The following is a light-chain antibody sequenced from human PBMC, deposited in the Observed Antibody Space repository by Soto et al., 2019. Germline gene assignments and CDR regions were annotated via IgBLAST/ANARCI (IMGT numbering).Light chain of an antibody. J-gene: IGLJ2*01. CDR2: DVS. V-gene: IGLV2-14*01. Sequence: QSVLTQPASVSGSPGQSIAISCTGTSRDVGGYNYVSWYQQHEGKAPKLLIFDVSDRPSGVSNRLSGSKSGNTASLTISGLQAEDEADYYCSSYTSSTAVVFGGGTKLTVL. CDR1: SRDVGGYNY. CDR3: SSYTSSTAVV.